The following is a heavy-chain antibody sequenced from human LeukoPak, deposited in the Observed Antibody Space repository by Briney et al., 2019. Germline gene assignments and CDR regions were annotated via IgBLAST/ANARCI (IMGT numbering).Heavy chain of an antibody. D-gene: IGHD3-16*01. CDR3: ARRQYVFYYFDY. Sequence: PSETLSLTCTVSGGSISSSSYYWAWIRQPPGKGLEWIGSIHYSGSTYYNPSLKSRVTISVDTSKNQFSLKLSSVTAADTAVYYCARRQYVFYYFDYWGQGTLVTVSS. V-gene: IGHV4-39*01. CDR1: GGSISSSSYY. CDR2: IHYSGST. J-gene: IGHJ4*02.